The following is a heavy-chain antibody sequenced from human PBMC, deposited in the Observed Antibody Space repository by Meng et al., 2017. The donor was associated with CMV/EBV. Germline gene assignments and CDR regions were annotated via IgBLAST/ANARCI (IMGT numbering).Heavy chain of an antibody. CDR3: AKRSRPDY. CDR1: GFTFSSYG. V-gene: IGHV3-30*02. CDR2: IRYDGSNK. Sequence: GESLKISCAASGFTFSSYGMHWVRQAPGKGLEWVAFIRYDGSNKYYADSVKGRFTISRDNSKNTLYLQMNSLRAEDTAVYCCAKRSRPDYWGQGTLVTVSS. J-gene: IGHJ4*02.